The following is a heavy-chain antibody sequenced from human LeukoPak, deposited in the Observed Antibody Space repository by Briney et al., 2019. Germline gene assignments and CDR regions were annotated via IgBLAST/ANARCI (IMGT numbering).Heavy chain of an antibody. J-gene: IGHJ4*02. Sequence: PSETLSLTCGVSGDSISGTNWWSWARPPPGQGLEGIGEIWLEGQTNCNPSLNGRVTISRDKAKNQLYLHVTSVTAADTATYFCSRESGPFCPFGYWGQGTLVSVSS. CDR1: GDSISGTNW. V-gene: IGHV4/OR15-8*02. D-gene: IGHD1-26*01. CDR2: IWLEGQT. CDR3: SRESGPFCPFGY.